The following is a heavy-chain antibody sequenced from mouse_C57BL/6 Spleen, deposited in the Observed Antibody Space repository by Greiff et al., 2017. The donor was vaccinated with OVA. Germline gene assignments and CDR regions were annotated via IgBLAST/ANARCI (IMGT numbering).Heavy chain of an antibody. D-gene: IGHD2-4*01. V-gene: IGHV2-9*01. J-gene: IGHJ4*01. CDR3: AKHESYDYDGGYAMDY. Sequence: VKLMESGPGLVAPSQSLSITCTVSGFSLTSYGVDWVRQPPGTGLEWLGVIWGGGSTNYNSALMSRLSISKDNSKSQVFLKMNSLQTDDTAMYYCAKHESYDYDGGYAMDYWGQGTSVTVSS. CDR1: GFSLTSYG. CDR2: IWGGGST.